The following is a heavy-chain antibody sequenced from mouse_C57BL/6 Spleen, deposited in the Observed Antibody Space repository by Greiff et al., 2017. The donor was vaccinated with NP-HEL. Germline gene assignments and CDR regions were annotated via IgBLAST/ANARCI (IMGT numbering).Heavy chain of an antibody. CDR1: GFSLTSYG. CDR3: AIHGRNDYTWFAY. V-gene: IGHV2-6-1*01. D-gene: IGHD2-4*01. J-gene: IGHJ3*01. CDR2: IWSDGST. Sequence: VQPQQSGPGLVAPSQSLSITCTVSGFSLTSYGVHWVRQPPGKGLEWLVVIWSDGSTTYNSALKSRLSISKDNSKSQVFLKMNSLQTDDTAMYYCAIHGRNDYTWFAYWGQGTLVTVSA.